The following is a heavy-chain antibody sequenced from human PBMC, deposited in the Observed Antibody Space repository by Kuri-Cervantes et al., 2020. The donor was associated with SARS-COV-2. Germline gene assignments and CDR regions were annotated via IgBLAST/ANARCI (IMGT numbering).Heavy chain of an antibody. CDR1: GGSVSSGSYY. J-gene: IGHJ6*02. V-gene: IGHV4-61*01. CDR3: ARGVMIFGEDV. Sequence: GSLRLSCTVSGGSVSSGSYYWSWIRQPPGKGLEWIGYIYYSGSTNYNPSLKSRVTISVDTSKNQFSLKLSSVTAADTAVYYCARGVMIFGEDVWGQGTTVTVSS. CDR2: IYYSGST. D-gene: IGHD3/OR15-3a*01.